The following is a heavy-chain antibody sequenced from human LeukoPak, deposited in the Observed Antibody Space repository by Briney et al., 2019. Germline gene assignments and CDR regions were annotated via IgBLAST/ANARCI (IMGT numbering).Heavy chain of an antibody. V-gene: IGHV3-30-3*01. D-gene: IGHD1-26*01. CDR1: GFTFSSYA. CDR2: ISYDGSNK. J-gene: IGHJ4*02. Sequence: GGSLRLSCAASGFTFSSYAMHWVRQAPGKGLEWVAVISYDGSNKYYADSVKGRFTISRDNSKNTLYLQMNSLRAEDTAVYYCARPQSGEGAIDYWGQGTLVTVSS. CDR3: ARPQSGEGAIDY.